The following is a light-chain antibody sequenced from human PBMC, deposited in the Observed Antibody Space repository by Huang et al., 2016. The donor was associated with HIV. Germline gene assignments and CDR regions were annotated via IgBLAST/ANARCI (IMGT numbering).Light chain of an antibody. CDR3: QQYYHWPQT. CDR2: GAS. V-gene: IGKV3-15*01. J-gene: IGKJ1*01. Sequence: EIVLTQSPATLSVSPGERATLSCRASQSINSNLAWYQQKYGQAPRLLISGASTRASVIPARFSGSGSRTEFTLTISSLQSEDFAVYYCQQYYHWPQTFGQGTKVEIK. CDR1: QSINSN.